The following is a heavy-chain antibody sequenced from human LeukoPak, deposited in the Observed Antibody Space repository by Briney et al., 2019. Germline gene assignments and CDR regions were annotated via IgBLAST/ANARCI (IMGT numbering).Heavy chain of an antibody. Sequence: GGSLRLSCAASGFTFSSYEMNWVRQAPGKGLEWVSAISGSGGSTYYADSVKGRFTISRDNSKNTLYLQMNSLRAEDTAVYYCANGKVVTYFDYWGQGTLVTVSS. V-gene: IGHV3-23*01. CDR1: GFTFSSYE. D-gene: IGHD3-22*01. CDR2: ISGSGGST. J-gene: IGHJ4*02. CDR3: ANGKVVTYFDY.